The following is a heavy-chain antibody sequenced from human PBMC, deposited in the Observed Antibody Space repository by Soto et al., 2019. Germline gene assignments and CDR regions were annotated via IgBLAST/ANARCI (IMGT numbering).Heavy chain of an antibody. CDR3: ARGYSGYAQHFDY. J-gene: IGHJ4*02. CDR1: SGSISSSNW. CDR2: IYHSGST. V-gene: IGHV4-4*02. Sequence: QVQLQESGPGLVKPSGTLSLTCAVSSGSISSSNWWSWVRQPLGKGLEWIGEIYHSGSTNNTPSLKRRVTISVDKSKNQFSLKLSSVTAADTAVYYCARGYSGYAQHFDYWGQGTLVTVSS. D-gene: IGHD5-12*01.